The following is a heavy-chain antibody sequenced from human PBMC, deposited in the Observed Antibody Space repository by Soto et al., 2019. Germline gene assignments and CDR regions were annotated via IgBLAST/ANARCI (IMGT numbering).Heavy chain of an antibody. J-gene: IGHJ1*01. CDR3: ARDSAHYSSSWAYFHY. Sequence: QVQLQESGPGLVKPSQTLSLTCTVSGGSISSGAYYWSWIRQHPGKGLEWIGYIYYIGSTYYNPLLKSRVTISVDASKDLFSLKLRSVTAADTAVYYCARDSAHYSSSWAYFHYWGQGNLVTVSS. CDR2: IYYIGST. CDR1: GGSISSGAYY. V-gene: IGHV4-31*03. D-gene: IGHD6-6*01.